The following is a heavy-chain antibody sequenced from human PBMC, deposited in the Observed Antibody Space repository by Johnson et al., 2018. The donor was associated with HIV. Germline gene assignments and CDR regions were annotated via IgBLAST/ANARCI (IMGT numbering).Heavy chain of an antibody. CDR2: ISWNSGSI. Sequence: VQLVESGGGLVQPGRSLRLSCAASGFTFDDYAMHWVRQAPGKGLEWVSGISWNSGSIGYADSVKGRFTISRDNAKNSLYLQMNSLRAEDTALYYCARVLMRGAYYYDSSGFYIWGQGTMVTVSS. D-gene: IGHD3-22*01. CDR3: ARVLMRGAYYYDSSGFYI. CDR1: GFTFDDYA. J-gene: IGHJ3*02. V-gene: IGHV3-9*01.